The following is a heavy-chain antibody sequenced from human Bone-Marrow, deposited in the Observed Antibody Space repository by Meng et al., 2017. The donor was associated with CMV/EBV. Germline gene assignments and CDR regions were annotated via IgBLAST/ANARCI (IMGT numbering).Heavy chain of an antibody. CDR3: ARRGRGYCSSTSCYGDY. CDR1: RFTFSDNY. D-gene: IGHD2-2*01. CDR2: ISSSGSTI. Sequence: GGSLRLSCAAPRFTFSDNYMRWIRQAPGKGLEWVSYISSSGSTIYYADSVKGRFTISRDNAKNSLYLQMNSRRAEDTAVYYCARRGRGYCSSTSCYGDYWGQGTLVTVSS. J-gene: IGHJ4*02. V-gene: IGHV3-11*04.